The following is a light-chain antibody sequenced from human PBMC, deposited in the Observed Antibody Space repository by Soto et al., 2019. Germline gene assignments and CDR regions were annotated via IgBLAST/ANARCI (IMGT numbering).Light chain of an antibody. Sequence: DIQMTQSPSTLSASVGDRVTITCRASQSISSWLAWYQQKPGKAPKLLIYKASSLESGVPSRFSGSGSGTEFPLTISSLQPDDFAYYYCQHYNSYWYTFGQGTKLEIK. CDR2: KAS. J-gene: IGKJ2*01. CDR3: QHYNSYWYT. CDR1: QSISSW. V-gene: IGKV1-5*03.